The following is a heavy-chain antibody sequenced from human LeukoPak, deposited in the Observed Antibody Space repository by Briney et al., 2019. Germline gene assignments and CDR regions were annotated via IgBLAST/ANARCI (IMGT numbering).Heavy chain of an antibody. J-gene: IGHJ4*02. CDR2: IWYDGSNK. Sequence: TGGSLSLSCAASGFIFNNYGMYGVRQARGKGLEWVAVIWYDGSNKYYAESVTGRFTMSREKSRNILYLQMNSLRAEDTAVYYCARDTEVDCSTTSCFPFDFWGQGTLVTVSS. V-gene: IGHV3-33*07. D-gene: IGHD2-2*01. CDR3: ARDTEVDCSTTSCFPFDF. CDR1: GFIFNNYG.